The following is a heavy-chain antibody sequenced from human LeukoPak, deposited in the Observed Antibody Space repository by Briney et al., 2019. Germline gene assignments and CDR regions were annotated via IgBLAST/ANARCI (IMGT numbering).Heavy chain of an antibody. CDR2: INTNTGNP. J-gene: IGHJ6*02. V-gene: IGHV7-4-1*02. CDR1: GYTFTSYA. D-gene: IGHD3-10*01. CDR3: ARLYYYGSGSLFYYYYGMDA. Sequence: ASVKVSCKASGYTFTSYAMNWVRQAPGQGLEWMGWINTNTGNPTYAQGFTGRFVFSLDTSVSTAYLQISSLKAEDTAVFYCARLYYYGSGSLFYYYYGMDAWGQGTTVTVSS.